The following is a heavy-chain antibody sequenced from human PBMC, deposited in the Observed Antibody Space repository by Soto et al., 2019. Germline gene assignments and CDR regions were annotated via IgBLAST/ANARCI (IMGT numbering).Heavy chain of an antibody. CDR1: GGSISSSSYY. Sequence: QLQLQESGPGLVKPSETLSLTCTVSGGSISSSSYYWGWIRQPPGKGLEWIGSIYYSGSTYYNPSLKSRVTISVDTSKNQFSLKLSSVTAADTAVYYCAGGYSSGWYPFDYWGQGTLVTVSS. CDR3: AGGYSSGWYPFDY. D-gene: IGHD6-19*01. J-gene: IGHJ4*02. V-gene: IGHV4-39*01. CDR2: IYYSGST.